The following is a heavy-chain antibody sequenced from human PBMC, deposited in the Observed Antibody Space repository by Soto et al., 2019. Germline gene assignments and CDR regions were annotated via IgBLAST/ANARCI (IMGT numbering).Heavy chain of an antibody. V-gene: IGHV3-30-3*01. CDR2: ISYDGSNK. CDR1: GFTFSSYA. Sequence: GGSLRLSCAASGFTFSSYAMHWVRQAPGKGLEWVAVISYDGSNKYYADSVKGRFTISRDNSKNTLYLQMNSLRAEDTAVYYCARDAGAITMIVVVITKPPDYWGQGTLVTVS. J-gene: IGHJ4*02. D-gene: IGHD3-22*01. CDR3: ARDAGAITMIVVVITKPPDY.